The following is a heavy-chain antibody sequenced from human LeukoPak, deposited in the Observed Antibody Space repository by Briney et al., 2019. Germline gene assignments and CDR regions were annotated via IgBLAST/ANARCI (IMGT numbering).Heavy chain of an antibody. D-gene: IGHD1-26*01. CDR2: IKQDGSVK. CDR3: ARDGTVDV. Sequence: PGGSLRLSCAASGFSISGYWMTWVRQAPGKGLEWVANIKQDGSVKTYVDSVKGRFTISRDNAKNSLYLQMDSLRAEDTAVYYCARDGTVDVWGKGTTVTVSS. J-gene: IGHJ6*04. V-gene: IGHV3-7*03. CDR1: GFSISGYW.